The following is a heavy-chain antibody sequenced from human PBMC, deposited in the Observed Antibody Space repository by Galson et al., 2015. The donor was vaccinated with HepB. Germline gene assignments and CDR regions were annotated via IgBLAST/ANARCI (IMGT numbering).Heavy chain of an antibody. Sequence: SVKVSCKASGYTFTSYDINWVRQATGQGLEWMGWMNPNSGNTGYAQKFQGRVTMTRNTSISTAYMELSSLRSEDTAVYYCARGWGSYRYYYYYYYMDVWGKGTTVTVSS. J-gene: IGHJ6*03. V-gene: IGHV1-8*01. D-gene: IGHD3-16*02. CDR3: ARGWGSYRYYYYYYYMDV. CDR2: MNPNSGNT. CDR1: GYTFTSYD.